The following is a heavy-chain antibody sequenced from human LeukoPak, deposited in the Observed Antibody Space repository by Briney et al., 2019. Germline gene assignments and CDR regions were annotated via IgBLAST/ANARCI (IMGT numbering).Heavy chain of an antibody. V-gene: IGHV4-59*08. CDR1: GGSISSYY. J-gene: IGHJ4*02. D-gene: IGHD6-13*01. CDR3: ARHASSSWYRGGRSFDY. Sequence: SETLSLTCTVSGGSISSYYWSWIRQPPGKGLEWIGYIYYSGSTNYNPSLKSRVTISVDTSKNQFSLKLSSVTAADTAVYYCARHASSSWYRGGRSFDYWGQGTLVTVSS. CDR2: IYYSGST.